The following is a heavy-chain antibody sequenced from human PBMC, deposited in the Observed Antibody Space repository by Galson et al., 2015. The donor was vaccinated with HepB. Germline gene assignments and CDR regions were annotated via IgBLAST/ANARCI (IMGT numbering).Heavy chain of an antibody. CDR1: GFTFSSYG. CDR2: ISYDGSNK. J-gene: IGHJ5*02. CDR3: AKGGVTANNWFDP. D-gene: IGHD2-15*01. V-gene: IGHV3-30*18. Sequence: SLRLSCAASGFTFSSYGMHWVRQAPGKGLEWVTVISYDGSNKYYADSVKGRFSVSRDNSKNTLYLQMNSLRAEDTAVYYCAKGGVTANNWFDPWGQGTRVTVSS.